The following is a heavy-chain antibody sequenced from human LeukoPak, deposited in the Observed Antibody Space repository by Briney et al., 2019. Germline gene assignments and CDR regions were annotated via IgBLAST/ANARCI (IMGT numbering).Heavy chain of an antibody. D-gene: IGHD3-22*01. Sequence: PGGSLRLSCAASGFTFSSYAMSWVRQAPGKGLEWVSAISGSGGSTYYADSVKGRFTISRDSAKNSLYLQMNSLRAEDTAVYYCARVAYYYDSPGAFDIWGQGTMVTVSS. CDR2: ISGSGGST. CDR3: ARVAYYYDSPGAFDI. V-gene: IGHV3-23*01. CDR1: GFTFSSYA. J-gene: IGHJ3*02.